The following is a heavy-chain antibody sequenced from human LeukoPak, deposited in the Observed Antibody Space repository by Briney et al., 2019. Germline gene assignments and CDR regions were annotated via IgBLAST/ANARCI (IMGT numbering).Heavy chain of an antibody. D-gene: IGHD3-22*01. J-gene: IGHJ4*02. V-gene: IGHV4-39*01. CDR2: IYYTGST. Sequence: SETLSLTCTVSGGSNSGSSYYWGWIRQPPGKGLEWIAIIYYTGSTYYNPSLKSRVTISVDTSKNQFSLKLSSVTAADTAVYYCARRWDISAPFAYGDWGQGTLVTVSS. CDR1: GGSNSGSSYY. CDR3: ARRWDISAPFAYGD.